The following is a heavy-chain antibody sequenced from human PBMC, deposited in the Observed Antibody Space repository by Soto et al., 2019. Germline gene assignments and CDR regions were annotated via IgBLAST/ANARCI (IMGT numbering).Heavy chain of an antibody. CDR3: ARILTRYCSTTSCYMGWAHYGMDV. V-gene: IGHV2-26*01. Sequence: SGPTLVNPTETLTLTRTVSGFSLGNARMGVSWIRQPPGKALEWLAHIFSSDEKSYSTSLKSRLTISKDTSKSQVVLTMTNMDPVDTATYYCARILTRYCSTTSCYMGWAHYGMDVWGQGTTVTVSS. J-gene: IGHJ6*02. CDR2: IFSSDEK. CDR1: GFSLGNARMG. D-gene: IGHD2-2*02.